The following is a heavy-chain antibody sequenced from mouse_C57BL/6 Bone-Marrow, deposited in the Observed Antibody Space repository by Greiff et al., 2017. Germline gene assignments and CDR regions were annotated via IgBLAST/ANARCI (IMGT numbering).Heavy chain of an antibody. Sequence: QVQLQQPGAELVMPGASVKLSCKASGYTFTSYWMHWVKPRPGQGLEWIGEIDPSDSYTNYNQKFKGKSTLTVDKSSSTAYMQLSSLTSEDSAVYYCARSIYDGYWAYWGQGTLVTVSA. J-gene: IGHJ3*01. V-gene: IGHV1-69*01. CDR2: IDPSDSYT. D-gene: IGHD2-3*01. CDR1: GYTFTSYW. CDR3: ARSIYDGYWAY.